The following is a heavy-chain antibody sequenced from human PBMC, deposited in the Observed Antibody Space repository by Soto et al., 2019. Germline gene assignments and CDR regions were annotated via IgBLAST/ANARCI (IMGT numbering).Heavy chain of an antibody. D-gene: IGHD3-16*01. J-gene: IGHJ4*02. Sequence: SVKVSCKASGGTFSSCPFSWVRQAPGQGLEWMGGITPIFGTAMYAQKFQGRVTITADESTSTVYMELNSLTFEDAAVYYCAADGNTGRYVGVQYSEYWGQGSLVTVSS. CDR2: ITPIFGTA. CDR3: AADGNTGRYVGVQYSEY. V-gene: IGHV1-69*13. CDR1: GGTFSSCP.